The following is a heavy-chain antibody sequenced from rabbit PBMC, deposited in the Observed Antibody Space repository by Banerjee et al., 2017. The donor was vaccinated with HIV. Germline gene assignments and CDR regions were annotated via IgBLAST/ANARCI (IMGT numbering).Heavy chain of an antibody. Sequence: QEQLEESGGDLVKPEGSLTLTCTASGLDFSSRHWICWVRQAPGKGLEWIGCIEMDTGRLWYASWAKGRFTISKTSSTTVTLQMTSLTAADTATYFCARESGVVDYNLWGPGTLVTVS. V-gene: IGHV1S45*01. J-gene: IGHJ4*01. CDR2: IEMDTGRL. CDR1: GLDFSSRHW. CDR3: ARESGVVDYNL. D-gene: IGHD2-1*01.